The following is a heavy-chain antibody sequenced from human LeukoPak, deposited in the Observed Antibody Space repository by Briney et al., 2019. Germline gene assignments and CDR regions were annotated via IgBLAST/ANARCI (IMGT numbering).Heavy chain of an antibody. CDR1: GGSLSDYY. Sequence: SETLSLTCGVYGGSLSDYYWSWIRQPPGKGLEWIGEFNHSGSTNYNRSLRSGVTISQDTSHNQFPLTLSSVTATDTAVYYCARATGAGLIDYCGQGTLVTVSS. CDR2: FNHSGST. D-gene: IGHD1-1*01. CDR3: ARATGAGLIDY. J-gene: IGHJ4*02. V-gene: IGHV4-34*01.